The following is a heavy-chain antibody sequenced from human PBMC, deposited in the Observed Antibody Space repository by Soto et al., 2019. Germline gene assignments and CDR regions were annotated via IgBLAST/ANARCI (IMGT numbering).Heavy chain of an antibody. CDR2: ISGSGGST. CDR1: GFTFSSYA. CDR3: AKDQECSGGSCYATLADFDY. J-gene: IGHJ4*02. Sequence: GGSLRLSCAASGFTFSSYAMSWVRQAPGKGLEWVSAISGSGGSTYYADSVKGRFTISRDNSKNTLYLQMNSLRAEDTAVYYCAKDQECSGGSCYATLADFDYWGQGTLVTVSS. V-gene: IGHV3-23*01. D-gene: IGHD2-15*01.